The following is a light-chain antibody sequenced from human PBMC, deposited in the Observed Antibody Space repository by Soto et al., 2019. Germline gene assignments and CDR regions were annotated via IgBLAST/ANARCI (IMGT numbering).Light chain of an antibody. Sequence: EIVMTQSPATLSVSPGERATLSCRASQSVSSNLAWYQQKPGQSPGLLIYGASTRATGVPARFSGSGSGTEFTLTISSLQSEDFAVYYCQQYINLWTFGQGTMVDIK. CDR3: QQYINLWT. V-gene: IGKV3-15*01. CDR1: QSVSSN. CDR2: GAS. J-gene: IGKJ1*01.